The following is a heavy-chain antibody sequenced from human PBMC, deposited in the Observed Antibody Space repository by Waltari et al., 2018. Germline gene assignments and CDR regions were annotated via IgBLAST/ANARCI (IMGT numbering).Heavy chain of an antibody. D-gene: IGHD1-20*01. V-gene: IGHV4-34*01. CDR1: GGSFSGYY. CDR3: ARAEITSIDY. J-gene: IGHJ4*02. CDR2: INHSGST. Sequence: QVQLQQWGAGLLKPSETLSLTCAVYGGSFSGYYWSWIRQPPGKGLEWIGEINHSGSTTYNPSLKSRVTISVDTSKNQVSLKLSSVTAADTAVYYCARAEITSIDYWGQGTLVTVSS.